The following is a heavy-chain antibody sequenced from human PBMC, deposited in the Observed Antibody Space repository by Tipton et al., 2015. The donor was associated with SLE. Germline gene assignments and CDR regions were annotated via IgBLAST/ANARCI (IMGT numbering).Heavy chain of an antibody. CDR3: AKDPYSYSSDWTGPFDI. D-gene: IGHD6-19*01. CDR1: GFIFSEYA. Sequence: SLRLSCAASGFIFSEYAMNWFRQTPGKGLEWVSHISGPGVDTYYADSVKGHFTISRDNSNNTLFLQMTSLRAEDTAVYYCAKDPYSYSSDWTGPFDIWGQVTMVTVSS. J-gene: IGHJ3*02. CDR2: ISGPGVDT. V-gene: IGHV3-23*01.